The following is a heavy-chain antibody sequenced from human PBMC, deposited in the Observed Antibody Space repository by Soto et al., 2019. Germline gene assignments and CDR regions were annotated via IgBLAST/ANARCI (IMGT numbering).Heavy chain of an antibody. V-gene: IGHV1-2*04. Sequence: QVQLVQSGAEVKKPGASVKVSCKASGYTFTGYYMHWVRQAPGQGLEWMGWINPNSGSTNYAQKCQGWFTMTRNTSNSTAYMELSRVRPDETAVYYCARTVTNSYGMDVWGQGTTGIVSS. CDR1: GYTFTGYY. J-gene: IGHJ6*02. CDR2: INPNSGST. CDR3: ARTVTNSYGMDV.